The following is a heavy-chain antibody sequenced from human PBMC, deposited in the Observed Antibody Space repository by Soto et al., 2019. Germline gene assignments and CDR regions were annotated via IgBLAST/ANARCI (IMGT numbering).Heavy chain of an antibody. Sequence: PSETLSLTCTVSGASISSPDYYWSWIRQPPGKGLEWIGYIYYSGSTYYNPSLRSRVSISVDTSKNHFSLRLNSVTAADTAVYYCARGLYSSTWYGDFDSWGQGNLVTVSS. J-gene: IGHJ4*02. D-gene: IGHD6-13*01. CDR2: IYYSGST. CDR1: GASISSPDYY. CDR3: ARGLYSSTWYGDFDS. V-gene: IGHV4-30-4*01.